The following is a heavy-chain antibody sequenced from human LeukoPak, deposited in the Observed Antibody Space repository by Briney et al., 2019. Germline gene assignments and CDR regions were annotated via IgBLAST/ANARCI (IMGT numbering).Heavy chain of an antibody. J-gene: IGHJ4*02. Sequence: PGESLKISCKGSGYSFTSYWIGWVRQMPGKGLEWMGRIDPSDSYTNYSPSFQGHVTISADKSISTAYLQWSSLKASDTAMYYCATDRRDHGDYEGYWGQGTLVTVSS. CDR1: GYSFTSYW. V-gene: IGHV5-10-1*01. CDR2: IDPSDSYT. D-gene: IGHD4-17*01. CDR3: ATDRRDHGDYEGY.